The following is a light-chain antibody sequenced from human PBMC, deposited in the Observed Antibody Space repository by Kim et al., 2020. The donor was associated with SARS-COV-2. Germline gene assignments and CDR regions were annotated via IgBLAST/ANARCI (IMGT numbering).Light chain of an antibody. CDR3: QQANHFPYT. J-gene: IGKJ2*01. Sequence: SASVGDRVTFTCRASQDVASWLAWYQQEPGKAPRLLIYGASKLQGGVPSRFRGSGSGTDFTLTISGLQPEDFATYYCQQANHFPYTFGQGTKLEI. CDR1: QDVASW. V-gene: IGKV1-12*01. CDR2: GAS.